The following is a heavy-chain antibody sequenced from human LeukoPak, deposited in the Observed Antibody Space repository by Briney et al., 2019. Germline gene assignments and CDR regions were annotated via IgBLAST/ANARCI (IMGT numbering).Heavy chain of an antibody. CDR3: ASFTWDYYDFWSGYPVGYFDY. V-gene: IGHV4-59*01. CDR2: IYYSGST. Sequence: SETLSLTCTVSGGSISNYYWSWIRQPPGKGLEWIGYIYYSGSTNYNPSLKSRVTISVDTSKNQFSLKLSSVTAADTAVYYCASFTWDYYDFWSGYPVGYFDYWGQGTLVTVSS. D-gene: IGHD3-3*01. J-gene: IGHJ4*02. CDR1: GGSISNYY.